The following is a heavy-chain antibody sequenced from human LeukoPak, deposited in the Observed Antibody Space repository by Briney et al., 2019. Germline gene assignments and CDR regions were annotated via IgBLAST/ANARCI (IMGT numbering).Heavy chain of an antibody. V-gene: IGHV1-3*01. CDR3: ARDPYDYVWGSYRLDY. CDR1: GYTFTSYA. Sequence: ASVKVSCKASGYTFTSYAMHWVRQAPGQRLEWMGWINAGNGNTKYSQKFQGRVTITRDTSASTAYMELSSLRSEDTAVHYCARDPYDYVWGSYRLDYWGQGTLVTVSS. D-gene: IGHD3-16*02. J-gene: IGHJ4*02. CDR2: INAGNGNT.